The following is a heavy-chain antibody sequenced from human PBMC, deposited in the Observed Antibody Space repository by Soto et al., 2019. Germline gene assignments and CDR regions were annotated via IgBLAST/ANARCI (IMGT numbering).Heavy chain of an antibody. CDR1: GDSVSSNSAA. D-gene: IGHD3-3*01. V-gene: IGHV6-1*01. Sequence: TLSLTCAISGDSVSSNSAAWSWIRQSPSRGLEWLGRTYYRSKWYNDYAVSVKSRITINPDTSKNQFSLQLNSVTPEDTAVYYCARDRDDFWSGRPQYYFDYWGQGTLVTVSS. CDR3: ARDRDDFWSGRPQYYFDY. J-gene: IGHJ4*02. CDR2: TYYRSKWYN.